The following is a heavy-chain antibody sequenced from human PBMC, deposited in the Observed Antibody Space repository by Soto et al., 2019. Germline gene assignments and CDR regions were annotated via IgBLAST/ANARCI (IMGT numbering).Heavy chain of an antibody. CDR3: APLAGSSSWYWGY. Sequence: GASVKVSCKASGYTFTGYYMHWVRQAPGQGLEWMGWINPNSGGTNYAQKFQGRVTMTRDTSISTAYMELSRLRSDDTAVYYCAPLAGSSSWYWGYWGQGTLVTVSS. CDR1: GYTFTGYY. D-gene: IGHD6-13*01. J-gene: IGHJ4*02. CDR2: INPNSGGT. V-gene: IGHV1-2*02.